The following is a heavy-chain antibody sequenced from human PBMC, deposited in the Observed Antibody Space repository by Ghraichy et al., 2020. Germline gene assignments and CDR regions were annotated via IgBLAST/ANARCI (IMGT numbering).Heavy chain of an antibody. V-gene: IGHV3-11*01. CDR3: AREVFARGEDYAFWSINWFDP. CDR2: ISSSGSTI. D-gene: IGHD3-3*01. J-gene: IGHJ5*02. CDR1: GFTFSDYY. Sequence: GGSLRLSCAASGFTFSDYYMSWIRQAPGKGLEWVSYISSSGSTIYYADSVKGRFTISRDNAKNSLYLQMNSLRAEATAVYYCAREVFARGEDYAFWSINWFDPWGQGTLVTVSS.